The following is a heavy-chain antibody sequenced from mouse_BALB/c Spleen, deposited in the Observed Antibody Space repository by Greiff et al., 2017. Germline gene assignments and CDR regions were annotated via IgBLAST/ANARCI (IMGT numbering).Heavy chain of an antibody. CDR2: ISSGGSYT. CDR1: GFTFSSYG. Sequence: EVQLVESGGDLVKPGGSLKLSCAASGFTFSSYGMSWVRQTPDKRLEWVATISSGGSYTYYPDSVKGRFTISRDNAKNTLYLQMSSLRSEDTAMYYCARGEYGNYDFDYWGQGTTLTVSS. CDR3: ARGEYGNYDFDY. V-gene: IGHV5-6*01. D-gene: IGHD2-10*02. J-gene: IGHJ2*01.